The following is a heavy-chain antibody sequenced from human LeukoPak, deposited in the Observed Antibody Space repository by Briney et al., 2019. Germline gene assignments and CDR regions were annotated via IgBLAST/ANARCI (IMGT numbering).Heavy chain of an antibody. V-gene: IGHV3-30-3*01. CDR3: ARGRQRWLQSDALDI. CDR2: ILNDGSDK. Sequence: SLRLSCAASGFTFSTYVIHWVRQAPGKGLEWVAVILNDGSDKYYADSVKGRFTISRDNSKNTVYLQTNSLRVEDTALYYCARGRQRWLQSDALDIWGLGTTVTVSS. D-gene: IGHD5-24*01. J-gene: IGHJ3*02. CDR1: GFTFSTYV.